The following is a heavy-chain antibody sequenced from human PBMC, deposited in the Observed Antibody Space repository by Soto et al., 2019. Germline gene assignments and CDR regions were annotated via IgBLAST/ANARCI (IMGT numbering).Heavy chain of an antibody. V-gene: IGHV5-51*01. D-gene: IGHD6-19*01. CDR2: IYPGDSDT. CDR1: GYSFTSYW. Sequence: PGESLKISCKGSGYSFTSYWIGWVRQMPGKGLEWMGIIYPGDSDTRYSPSFQGQVTISADKSISTAYLQWSSLKASDTAMYYCARQGSGWSPGNWFDPWGQGTLVTVSS. J-gene: IGHJ5*02. CDR3: ARQGSGWSPGNWFDP.